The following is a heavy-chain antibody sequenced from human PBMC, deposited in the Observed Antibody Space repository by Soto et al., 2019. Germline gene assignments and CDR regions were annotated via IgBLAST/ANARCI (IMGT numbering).Heavy chain of an antibody. CDR2: ISYDGSNK. D-gene: IGHD6-19*01. V-gene: IGHV3-30*18. J-gene: IGHJ3*02. Sequence: QVQLVESGGGVVQPGRSLRLSCAASGFTFSSYGMHWLRQAQGKGLEWVAVISYDGSNKYYADSVKGRFTISRDNSKNTLHLQMNSLRAEDTAVYYCAKDRDSSGWYRFHFDAFDIWGQGTMVTVSS. CDR3: AKDRDSSGWYRFHFDAFDI. CDR1: GFTFSSYG.